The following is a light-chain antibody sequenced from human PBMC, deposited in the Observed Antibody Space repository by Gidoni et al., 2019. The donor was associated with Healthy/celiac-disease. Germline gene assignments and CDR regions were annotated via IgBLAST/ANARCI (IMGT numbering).Light chain of an antibody. CDR3: QQYDNWPPLT. Sequence: EIVMTQSPATLSVSPGDRATLSCRASQSVSSNLAWYQQKPGQAPRLLIYGASTRATGIPARFSDSESGTEFTHTISSLQSEDFAVYYCQQYDNWPPLTFGGGTKVEIK. CDR1: QSVSSN. CDR2: GAS. V-gene: IGKV3-15*01. J-gene: IGKJ4*01.